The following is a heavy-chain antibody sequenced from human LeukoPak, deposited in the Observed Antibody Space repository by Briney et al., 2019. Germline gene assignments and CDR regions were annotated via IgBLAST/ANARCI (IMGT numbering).Heavy chain of an antibody. CDR3: ARAGSSSWYFDY. CDR1: GFTFSSYD. Sequence: GSLRLSCAASGFTFSSYDMHWVRQVTGRGLEWVSAIGIAGDTYYLASVKGRFTISRENAKNSLYLQMNSLRAGDTAVYYCARAGSSSWYFDYWGQGTLVTVSS. J-gene: IGHJ4*02. V-gene: IGHV3-13*04. D-gene: IGHD6-13*01. CDR2: IGIAGDT.